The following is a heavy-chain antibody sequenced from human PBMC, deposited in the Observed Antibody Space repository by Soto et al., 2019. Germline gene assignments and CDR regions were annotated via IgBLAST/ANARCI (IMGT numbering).Heavy chain of an antibody. V-gene: IGHV3-15*01. Sequence: GRSLRLSCAASGFTFNTAWLTWVRQAPGKGLEWVGRIKGKPDGGATDYAALVEGRFMISRDDSQNTVFLQMNSLKTDDTAVYYCTAGSPFNYWGPGTLVTVSS. CDR1: GFTFNTAW. J-gene: IGHJ4*02. CDR3: TAGSPFNY. CDR2: IKGKPDGGAT.